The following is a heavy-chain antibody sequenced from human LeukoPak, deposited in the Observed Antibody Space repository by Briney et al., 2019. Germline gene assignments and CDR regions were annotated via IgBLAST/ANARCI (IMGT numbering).Heavy chain of an antibody. Sequence: ASVRVSCKTSGYTFTSYDIGWVRQAPGQGLEWMGWINSYNGYTNYTQKLQGRVTMTTDTSTRTVSMELRSLRSDDTAMYYCARHGLYSGHEWDYWGQGTLVTVSS. V-gene: IGHV1-18*04. CDR2: INSYNGYT. J-gene: IGHJ4*02. CDR3: ARHGLYSGHEWDY. CDR1: GYTFTSYD. D-gene: IGHD5-12*01.